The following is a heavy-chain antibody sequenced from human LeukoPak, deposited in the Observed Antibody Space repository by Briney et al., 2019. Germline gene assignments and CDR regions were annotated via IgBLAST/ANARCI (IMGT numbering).Heavy chain of an antibody. D-gene: IGHD4-17*01. CDR1: GYTFTSYG. CDR3: ARDTDYGGDFDY. Sequence: ASVKVSCKASGYTFTSYGISWVRQAPGQGLEWMGIINPSGGSTSYAQKFQGRVTMTRDTSTSTVYMELSSLRSEDTAVYYCARDTDYGGDFDYWGQGTLVTVSS. J-gene: IGHJ4*02. V-gene: IGHV1-46*01. CDR2: INPSGGST.